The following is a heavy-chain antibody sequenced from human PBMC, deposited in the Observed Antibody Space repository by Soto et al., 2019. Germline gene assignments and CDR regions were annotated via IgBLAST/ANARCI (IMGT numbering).Heavy chain of an antibody. V-gene: IGHV1-3*01. CDR3: ARRYCTNGVCYIDY. D-gene: IGHD2-8*01. Sequence: QVQLVQSGAEVKKPGASVKVSCKASGYTFTSYAMHWVRQAPGQRLEWMGWINAGNGNTKYSQKFQGRVTITRDTSASTAYMELSSLRSEDTAVYYCARRYCTNGVCYIDYWGQGTLVTVSS. CDR1: GYTFTSYA. CDR2: INAGNGNT. J-gene: IGHJ4*02.